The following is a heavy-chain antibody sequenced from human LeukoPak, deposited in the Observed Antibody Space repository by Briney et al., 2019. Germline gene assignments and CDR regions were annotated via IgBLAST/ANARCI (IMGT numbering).Heavy chain of an antibody. CDR1: GSTFSSYA. CDR3: AVIPDVVTATLDAFDI. Sequence: PGGSLRLSCAASGSTFSSYAMHWVRQAPGKGLEWVAVIWYDGSNKYYADSVKGRFTISRDNSKNTLYLQMNSLRAEDTAVYYCAVIPDVVTATLDAFDIWGQGTMVTVSS. D-gene: IGHD2-21*02. CDR2: IWYDGSNK. J-gene: IGHJ3*02. V-gene: IGHV3-33*08.